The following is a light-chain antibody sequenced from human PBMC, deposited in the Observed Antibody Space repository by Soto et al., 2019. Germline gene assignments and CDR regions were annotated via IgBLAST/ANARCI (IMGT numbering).Light chain of an antibody. CDR1: QSIASW. J-gene: IGKJ1*01. CDR3: QHYNSYSRT. Sequence: DIQRTQSPSTLSASIGDRVTITFRASQSIASWLAWYQQKPGKAPKLLIYKASSLQTGFPSRFSGSGSGTEFTLTISSLQPDDFATYYCQHYNSYSRTFGQGTNVEVK. CDR2: KAS. V-gene: IGKV1-5*03.